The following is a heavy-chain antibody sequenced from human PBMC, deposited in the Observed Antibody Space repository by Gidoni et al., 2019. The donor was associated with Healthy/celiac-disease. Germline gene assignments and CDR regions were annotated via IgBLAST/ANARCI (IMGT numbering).Heavy chain of an antibody. CDR3: AKAYCGGDCHLGGWGYYFDY. CDR1: GFTFSSYA. J-gene: IGHJ4*02. V-gene: IGHV3-23*01. Sequence: EVQLLESGGGLVQPGGSLRLSCAASGFTFSSYAMSWVRQAPGKGLEWVAAISGSGGSTYYADSVKGRFTISRDNSKNTLYLQMNSRRAEDTAVYYCAKAYCGGDCHLGGWGYYFDYWGQGTLVTVSS. D-gene: IGHD2-21*02. CDR2: ISGSGGST.